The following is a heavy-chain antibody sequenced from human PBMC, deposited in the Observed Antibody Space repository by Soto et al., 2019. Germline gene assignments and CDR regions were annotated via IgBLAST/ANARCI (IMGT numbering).Heavy chain of an antibody. CDR1: GGSFSGYY. Sequence: QVQLQQWGAGLLKPSETLSLTCAVYGGSFSGYYWSWIRQPPGKGLEWIGESNHVGSINYNPSLKSRVTMSVDPSKNQFSLRLTSVTAADTAVYYWARVLIAGVTTDWGQGTLVIVSS. J-gene: IGHJ4*02. CDR2: SNHVGSI. D-gene: IGHD5-18*01. V-gene: IGHV4-34*01. CDR3: ARVLIAGVTTD.